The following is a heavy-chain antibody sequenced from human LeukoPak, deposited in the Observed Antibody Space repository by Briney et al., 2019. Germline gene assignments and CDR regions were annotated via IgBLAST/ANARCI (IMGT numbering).Heavy chain of an antibody. CDR3: ATYRRGYHDSSESYYFDY. Sequence: GGSLRLSCAASGFTFSRFAMSWVRQAPGKGLEWVSGISGSGDSTYYADSVKGRFTISRDNSKNTLYLQMNGLRAEDTAVYYCATYRRGYHDSSESYYFDYWGQGTLVTVSS. D-gene: IGHD3-22*01. CDR2: ISGSGDST. J-gene: IGHJ4*02. CDR1: GFTFSRFA. V-gene: IGHV3-23*01.